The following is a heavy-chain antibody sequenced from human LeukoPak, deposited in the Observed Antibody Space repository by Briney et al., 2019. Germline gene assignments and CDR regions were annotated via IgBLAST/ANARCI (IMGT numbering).Heavy chain of an antibody. D-gene: IGHD3-16*01. CDR2: IKHDESEK. CDR3: TRRLDD. Sequence: GGSLRLSCAASGFSFTSDWMDWVRQAPGKGLEWVANIKHDESEKNYLDSVKGRFTISRDNAQNSLYLQMNGLRVEDTAVYYCTRRLDDWGQGTLVTVSS. J-gene: IGHJ4*02. CDR1: GFSFTSDW. V-gene: IGHV3-7*01.